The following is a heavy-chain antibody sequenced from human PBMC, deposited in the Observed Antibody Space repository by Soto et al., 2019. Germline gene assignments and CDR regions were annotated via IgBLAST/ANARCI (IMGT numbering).Heavy chain of an antibody. D-gene: IGHD3-9*01. CDR2: INHSGST. Sequence: SETLSLTCAVYGGSFSGYYWSWIRQPPGKGLEWIGEINHSGSTNYNPSLKSRVTISVDTSKNQFSLKLSSVTAADTAVYYCARGGTYYDILTGYYWFDPWGQGTLVTVSS. J-gene: IGHJ5*02. V-gene: IGHV4-34*01. CDR1: GGSFSGYY. CDR3: ARGGTYYDILTGYYWFDP.